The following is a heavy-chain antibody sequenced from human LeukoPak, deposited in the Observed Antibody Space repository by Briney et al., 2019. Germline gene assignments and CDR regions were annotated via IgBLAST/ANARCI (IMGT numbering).Heavy chain of an antibody. D-gene: IGHD3-16*02. J-gene: IGHJ4*02. CDR3: AKDLGSVIASHLFDD. CDR2: ISYDGKFA. Sequence: GGSLRLSCAASGFTFSRNAMHWVRQAPGKGLEWVAVISYDGKFAYYEDSVKGRFTISRDNSKDTLSLQMNSLSTEDTAVYYCAKDLGSVIASHLFDDWGQGTLVTVSS. CDR1: GFTFSRNA. V-gene: IGHV3-30*18.